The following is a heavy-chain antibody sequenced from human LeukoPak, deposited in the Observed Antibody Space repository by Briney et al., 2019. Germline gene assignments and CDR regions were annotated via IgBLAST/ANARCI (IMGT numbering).Heavy chain of an antibody. D-gene: IGHD3-10*01. Sequence: KPGGSLRLSCAASGFTFRAYSLSWVRQAPGKGLEWVSFITGSSGDILYADSVKGRITVSRDNAKNTLYLQMDSLTAEDTAVYFCARVAGHYFDYWGQGSLVTVSS. J-gene: IGHJ4*02. V-gene: IGHV3-21*05. CDR1: GFTFRAYS. CDR2: ITGSSGDI. CDR3: ARVAGHYFDY.